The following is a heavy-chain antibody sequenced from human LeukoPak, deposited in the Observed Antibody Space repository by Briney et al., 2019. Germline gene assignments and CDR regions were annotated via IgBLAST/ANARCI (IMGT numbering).Heavy chain of an antibody. CDR1: GFTFSSYG. D-gene: IGHD3-3*01. J-gene: IGHJ4*02. CDR2: ISYDGSNK. V-gene: IGHV3-30*18. Sequence: PGRSLRLSCAASGFTFSSYGMHWVRQAPGKGLERVAVISYDGSNKYYADSVKGRFTISRDNSKITLYLQMNSLRAEDTAVYYCAKDGITIFGVVNSGYFDYWGQGTLVSVSS. CDR3: AKDGITIFGVVNSGYFDY.